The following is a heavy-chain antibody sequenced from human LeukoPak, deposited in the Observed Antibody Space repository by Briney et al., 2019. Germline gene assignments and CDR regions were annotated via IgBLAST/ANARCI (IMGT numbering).Heavy chain of an antibody. CDR3: ARVSRRAVDFDY. D-gene: IGHD2-15*01. J-gene: IGHJ4*02. V-gene: IGHV1-18*01. Sequence: ASVKVSCKASGGTFISYAISWVRQAPGQGLEWMGWISAYNGNTNYAQKLQGRVTMTTDTSTSTAYMELRSLRSDDTAVYYCARVSRRAVDFDYWGQGTLVTVSS. CDR2: ISAYNGNT. CDR1: GGTFISYA.